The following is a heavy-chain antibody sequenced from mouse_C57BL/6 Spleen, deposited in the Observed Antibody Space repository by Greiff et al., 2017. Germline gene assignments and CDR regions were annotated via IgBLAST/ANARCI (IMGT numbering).Heavy chain of an antibody. CDR3: ARECSSSYYFDY. CDR1: GYAFSSSW. V-gene: IGHV1-82*01. Sequence: VQLQQSGPELVKPGASVKISCKASGYAFSSSWMNWVKQRPGKGLEWIGRIYPGDGDTNYNGKFKGKATLTADKSSSTAYMQLSSLTSEDSAVYYCARECSSSYYFDYWGQGTTLTVSS. D-gene: IGHD1-1*01. CDR2: IYPGDGDT. J-gene: IGHJ2*01.